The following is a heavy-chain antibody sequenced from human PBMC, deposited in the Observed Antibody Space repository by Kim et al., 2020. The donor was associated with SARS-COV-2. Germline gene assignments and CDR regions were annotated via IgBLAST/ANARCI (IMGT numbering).Heavy chain of an antibody. J-gene: IGHJ4*02. CDR3: ARLSESSSSSYDY. D-gene: IGHD6-6*01. V-gene: IGHV5-51*01. Sequence: YSPSFQGQVTISADKSISTAYLQWSSLKASDTAMYYCARLSESSSSSYDYWGQGTLVTVSS.